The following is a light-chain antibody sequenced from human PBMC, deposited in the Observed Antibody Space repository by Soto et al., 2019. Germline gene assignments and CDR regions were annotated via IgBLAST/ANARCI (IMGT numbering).Light chain of an antibody. Sequence: EIVLTQSPGTLSLSPGERATLSCRASESVSSSYLAWCQQKPGQAPTLLIYGASNRATGIPDRFSGSGSGTDFTLTITRLEPEDFAMYYCQRYDSLRTFGQGTKVEI. J-gene: IGKJ1*01. CDR2: GAS. CDR3: QRYDSLRT. V-gene: IGKV3-20*01. CDR1: ESVSSSY.